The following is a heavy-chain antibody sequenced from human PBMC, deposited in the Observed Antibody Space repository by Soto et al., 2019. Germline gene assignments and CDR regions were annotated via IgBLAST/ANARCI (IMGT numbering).Heavy chain of an antibody. CDR2: ISGSGGST. V-gene: IGHV3-23*01. D-gene: IGHD6-13*01. Sequence: EVQLLESGGGLVQPGGSLRLSCAASGFIFSSYAMSWVRQAPGKGLEWVSVISGSGGSTYYADSVKGRFTISRANSDNTLYLQIHSLRAEDTAVYYCAKRAAGTSFDDWGQGTLVTVSS. CDR1: GFIFSSYA. CDR3: AKRAAGTSFDD. J-gene: IGHJ4*02.